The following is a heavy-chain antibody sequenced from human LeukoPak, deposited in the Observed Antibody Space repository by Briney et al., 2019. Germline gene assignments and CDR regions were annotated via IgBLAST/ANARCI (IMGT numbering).Heavy chain of an antibody. CDR2: IYSGGST. CDR3: AKSTSFYLDS. Sequence: GGSLRLSCAASGFTVSSNYMSWVRQAPGKGLEWVSVIYSGGSTYYADSVKGRFTISRDNSKNMLYVQMNSLRAEDTAVYYCAKSTSFYLDSWGQGTLVTVSS. J-gene: IGHJ4*02. CDR1: GFTVSSNY. V-gene: IGHV3-53*01.